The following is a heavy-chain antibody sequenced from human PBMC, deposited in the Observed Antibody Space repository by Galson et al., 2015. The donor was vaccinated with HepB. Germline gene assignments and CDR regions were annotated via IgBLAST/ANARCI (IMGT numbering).Heavy chain of an antibody. J-gene: IGHJ4*02. CDR1: GYTLTELS. V-gene: IGHV1-24*01. Sequence: VKVSCKVSGYTLTELSMHWVRQAPGKGLEWMGGFDPEDGETIYAQKFQGRVTMTEDTSTDTAYMELSSLRSEDTAVYYCATVNIGRFDSSGYYHDYWGQGTLVTVSS. CDR3: ATVNIGRFDSSGYYHDY. CDR2: FDPEDGET. D-gene: IGHD3-22*01.